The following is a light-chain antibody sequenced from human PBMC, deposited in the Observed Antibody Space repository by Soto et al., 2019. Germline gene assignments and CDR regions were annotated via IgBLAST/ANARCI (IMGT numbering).Light chain of an antibody. CDR1: SSDVGGYEY. Sequence: QSALTQPPSASGSPGQSVTISCTGTSSDVGGYEYVSWYQQHPGKAPKVMIYEVSKRPSGVPDRFSGSKSGNTASLTVSGLQPEDEDDYYCSSYAGSNNLIFGGGTKLTVL. CDR3: SSYAGSNNLI. J-gene: IGLJ2*01. V-gene: IGLV2-8*01. CDR2: EVS.